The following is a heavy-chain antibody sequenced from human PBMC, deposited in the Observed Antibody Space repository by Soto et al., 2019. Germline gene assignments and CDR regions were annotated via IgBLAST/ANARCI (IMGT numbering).Heavy chain of an antibody. D-gene: IGHD6-13*01. V-gene: IGHV3-30*18. CDR1: GFTFSSYV. Sequence: GGSLRLSCAASGFTFSSYVMHWVRQAPGKGLEWVAVISYDGINKYYADSVKGRFTISRDNSKNTLYLQMNSLRTEDTAVYYCAKGRIAAAGVFDYWGEGTMITV. J-gene: IGHJ4*02. CDR2: ISYDGINK. CDR3: AKGRIAAAGVFDY.